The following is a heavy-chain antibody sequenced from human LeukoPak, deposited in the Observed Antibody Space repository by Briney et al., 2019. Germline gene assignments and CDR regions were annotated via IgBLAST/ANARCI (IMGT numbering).Heavy chain of an antibody. Sequence: PSETLSLTCTVSGGSISSYYWSWIRQPPGKGLEWIGYIYYSGSTNYNPSLKSRVTISVDTSKNQFSLKLSSVTAADTAVYYCARQEPSCFDYWGQGTLVTVSS. V-gene: IGHV4-59*08. D-gene: IGHD1-1*01. CDR3: ARQEPSCFDY. CDR2: IYYSGST. CDR1: GGSISSYY. J-gene: IGHJ4*02.